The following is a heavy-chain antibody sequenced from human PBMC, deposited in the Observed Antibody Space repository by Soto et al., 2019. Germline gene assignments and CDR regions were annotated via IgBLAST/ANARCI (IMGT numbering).Heavy chain of an antibody. J-gene: IGHJ4*02. V-gene: IGHV4-34*01. CDR1: GGSFSGYS. CDR2: INHTGST. CDR3: AREKITGLFDY. Sequence: SETLSLTCAVYGGSFSGYSWTWIRQPPGTGLEWIGEINHTGSTNYNPSLKSRVTISVDTSKNQFSLKLTSVTAADTAVYYCAREKITGLFDYWGQGTLVTVSS. D-gene: IGHD2-8*02.